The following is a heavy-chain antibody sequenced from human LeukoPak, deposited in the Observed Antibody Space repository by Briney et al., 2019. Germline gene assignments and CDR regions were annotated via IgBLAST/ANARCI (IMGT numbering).Heavy chain of an antibody. CDR2: IGTAGDT. J-gene: IGHJ4*02. D-gene: IGHD6-13*01. CDR3: ARGPIAAAGFDY. CDR1: GFTFSSYD. Sequence: PGGSLRLSCAASGFTFSSYDMHWVRQATGKGLEWVSAIGTAGDTYYPGSVKGRFTISRENAKNSLYLQMNSLRAGDRAVYYCARGPIAAAGFDYWGQGTLVTVSS. V-gene: IGHV3-13*01.